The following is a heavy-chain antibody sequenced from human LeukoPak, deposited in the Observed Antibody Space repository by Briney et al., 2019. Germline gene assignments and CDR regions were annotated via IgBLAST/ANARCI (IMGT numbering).Heavy chain of an antibody. J-gene: IGHJ6*02. V-gene: IGHV4-59*01. Sequence: SETLSLTCTVSGGSIIGYYWNWIRQPPGKGLDWIGYIYHSGSTNYNPSLKSRVTISVDTSKNQFSLKLSSVTAADTAVYYCARVPSSSWYNYYYGMDVWGQGTTVTVSS. CDR2: IYHSGST. CDR1: GGSIIGYY. CDR3: ARVPSSSWYNYYYGMDV. D-gene: IGHD6-13*01.